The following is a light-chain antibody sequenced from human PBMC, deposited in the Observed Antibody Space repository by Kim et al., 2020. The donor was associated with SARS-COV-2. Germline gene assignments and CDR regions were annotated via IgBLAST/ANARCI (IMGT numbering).Light chain of an antibody. Sequence: DIQMTQSPSSLSASLGDRVNITCRVSQSISTYLNWYQQKPGKAPNLLIYAASSLQSGVPSRFSGSGSGTDFTLTITSLQAEDFATYYCQQSYTAPPLTFGGGTKVDIK. CDR3: QQSYTAPPLT. V-gene: IGKV1-39*01. CDR1: QSISTY. CDR2: AAS. J-gene: IGKJ4*01.